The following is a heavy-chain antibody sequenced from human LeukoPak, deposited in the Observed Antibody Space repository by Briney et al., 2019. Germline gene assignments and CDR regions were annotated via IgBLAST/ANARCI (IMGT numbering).Heavy chain of an antibody. CDR3: ARLFRDCSGGSCYPYYFDY. V-gene: IGHV5-51*01. D-gene: IGHD2-15*01. CDR2: IHPGDSDT. J-gene: IGHJ4*02. Sequence: GESLQISCKGSGYSFTSYWIGWVRQMPGKGLEWMGIIHPGDSDTRYSPSFQGQVTISADKSISTAYLQWSSLKASDTAMYYCARLFRDCSGGSCYPYYFDYWGQGALVTVSS. CDR1: GYSFTSYW.